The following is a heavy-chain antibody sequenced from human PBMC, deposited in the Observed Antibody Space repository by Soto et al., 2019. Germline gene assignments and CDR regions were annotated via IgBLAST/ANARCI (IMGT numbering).Heavy chain of an antibody. CDR2: ISYDGGTK. CDR1: GFTFSNYA. D-gene: IGHD3-10*01. CDR3: ARKFHYASGTYLFDLDY. Sequence: QVQLVESGGGVVQPGRSLRLSCAASGFTFSNYAVHWVRQAPGKGLEWVAVISYDGGTKNYADSVKGRFTISRDNSRNXXYLKMNSLRVEDTAVYYCARKFHYASGTYLFDLDYWGQGTLVTVSS. J-gene: IGHJ4*02. V-gene: IGHV3-30-3*01.